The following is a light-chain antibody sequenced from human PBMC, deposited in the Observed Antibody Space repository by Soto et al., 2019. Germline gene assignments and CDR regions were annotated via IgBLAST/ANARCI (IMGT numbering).Light chain of an antibody. CDR1: QSVNSGY. Sequence: EIVLTQSPGTLSLSPGERATLSCRASQSVNSGYLVWYQQKPGQAPRLLIYGASRRATGIPDRFSVSGSGTDFALIISRVEPEDFAVYYCQQYGTSPTFGQGTQLEIK. CDR2: GAS. V-gene: IGKV3-20*01. CDR3: QQYGTSPT. J-gene: IGKJ5*01.